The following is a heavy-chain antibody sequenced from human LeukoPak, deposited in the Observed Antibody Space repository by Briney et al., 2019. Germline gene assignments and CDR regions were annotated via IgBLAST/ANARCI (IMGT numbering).Heavy chain of an antibody. CDR2: ISSSSSYI. CDR3: AREWGRSPNFDY. CDR1: GFTFSSYT. Sequence: PGGSLRLSCSASGFTFSSYTMNWVRQAPGKGLEWVSSISSSSSYIYFADSVKGRFTISRDNAKNSVYLQMNSLRAEDTAVYYCAREWGRSPNFDYWGQGTLVTVSS. D-gene: IGHD7-27*01. J-gene: IGHJ4*02. V-gene: IGHV3-21*01.